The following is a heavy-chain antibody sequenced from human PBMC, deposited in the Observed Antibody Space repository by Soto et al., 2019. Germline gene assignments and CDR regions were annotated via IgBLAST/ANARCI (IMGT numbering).Heavy chain of an antibody. V-gene: IGHV4-59*01. Sequence: SETLSLTCTVSGGSISSYYWSWIRQPPGKGLEWIGNIFDSGSTNYNPSLKSRVTISVDTSKNQFSLKVRSVTASDTAVYYCARVGAAAAPGYFDYWSQGTLVTVSS. CDR3: ARVGAAAAPGYFDY. J-gene: IGHJ4*02. CDR1: GGSISSYY. CDR2: IFDSGST. D-gene: IGHD6-13*01.